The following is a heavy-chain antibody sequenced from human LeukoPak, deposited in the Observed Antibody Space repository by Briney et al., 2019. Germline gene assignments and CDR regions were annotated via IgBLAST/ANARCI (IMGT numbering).Heavy chain of an antibody. V-gene: IGHV1-2*02. D-gene: IGHD3-3*01. CDR2: ISPTSGGT. CDR1: GYTFTGYY. CDR3: ARLRFYDFWSGYTSYYMDV. J-gene: IGHJ6*03. Sequence: GASVKVSCKASGYTFTGYYMHWVRQAPGQGLEWMGWISPTSGGTNYAQKFQGRVTMTRDTSISTAYMELSRLRSDDTAVYYCARLRFYDFWSGYTSYYMDVWGKGTTVTVSS.